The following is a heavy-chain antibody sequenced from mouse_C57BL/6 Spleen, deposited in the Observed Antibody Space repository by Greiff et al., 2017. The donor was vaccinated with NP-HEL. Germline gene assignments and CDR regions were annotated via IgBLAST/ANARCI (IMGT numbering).Heavy chain of an antibody. J-gene: IGHJ2*01. V-gene: IGHV1-59*01. CDR3: ARGITTTVVAELDY. D-gene: IGHD1-1*01. CDR2: IDPSDSYT. CDR1: GYTFTSYW. Sequence: QVQLQQPGAELVRPGTSVKLSCKASGYTFTSYWMHWVKQRPGQGLEWIGVIDPSDSYTNYNQKFKGKATLTVDTSSSTAYMQLSSLTSEDSAVYYCARGITTTVVAELDYWGQGTTLTVSS.